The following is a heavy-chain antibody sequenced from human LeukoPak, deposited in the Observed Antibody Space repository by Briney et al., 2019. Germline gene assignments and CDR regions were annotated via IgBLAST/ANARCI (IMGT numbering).Heavy chain of an antibody. CDR1: GGTFSSYA. V-gene: IGHV1-69*13. Sequence: ASVKVSRKASGGTFSSYAISWVRQAPGQGLEWMGGIIPMFGTANYAQKFQGRVTITADESTNTAYMDLSSLKSEDTAVYYCARDLWVGPTRGDSFDIWGQGTMVTVSS. J-gene: IGHJ3*02. CDR3: ARDLWVGPTRGDSFDI. CDR2: IIPMFGTA. D-gene: IGHD1-26*01.